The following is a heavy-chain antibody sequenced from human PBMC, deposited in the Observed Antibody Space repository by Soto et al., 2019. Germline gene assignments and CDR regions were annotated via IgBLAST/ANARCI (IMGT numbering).Heavy chain of an antibody. V-gene: IGHV4-31*03. CDR2: IYVTGAV. Sequence: PSETLSLTCSVSGVTMSYGGYSWSWIRQVPGKGLEWIGHIYVTGAVDYNPSLRDRITISQDTSERQFSLNLRLVTAADTTVYYCARLRIATNNYKWFDPWGQGTLVTVSS. CDR1: GVTMSYGGYS. D-gene: IGHD2-21*01. J-gene: IGHJ5*02. CDR3: ARLRIATNNYKWFDP.